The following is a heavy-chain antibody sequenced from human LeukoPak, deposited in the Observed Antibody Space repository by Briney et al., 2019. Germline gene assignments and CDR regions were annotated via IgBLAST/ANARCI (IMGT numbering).Heavy chain of an antibody. CDR2: ISSGGGGA. CDR3: AFSSAGPLDY. J-gene: IGHJ4*02. D-gene: IGHD3-10*01. V-gene: IGHV3-23*01. CDR1: GFTFNNYA. Sequence: PGGSLRLPCAASGFTFNNYAMCWVRQAPGKGLEWVSSISSGGGGAYYADSVKGRFTISRDNSKNTLYLQMNSLRAEDTAVYYCAFSSAGPLDYWGQGTLVTVSS.